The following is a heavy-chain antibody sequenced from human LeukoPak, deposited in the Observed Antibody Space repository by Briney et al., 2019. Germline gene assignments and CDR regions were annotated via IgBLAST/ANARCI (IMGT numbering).Heavy chain of an antibody. CDR1: GFTFSDYY. CDR2: ISSGGSTI. J-gene: IGHJ4*02. Sequence: GGSLRHSCAASGFTFSDYYMSWIRQAPGKGLEWVSYISSGGSTISYADSVKGRFTISRDNAKNSLYLQMNSQRAEDTAADYCARVKGSWYKDYWGQGTLVTVSP. CDR3: ARVKGSWYKDY. V-gene: IGHV3-11*01. D-gene: IGHD3-10*01.